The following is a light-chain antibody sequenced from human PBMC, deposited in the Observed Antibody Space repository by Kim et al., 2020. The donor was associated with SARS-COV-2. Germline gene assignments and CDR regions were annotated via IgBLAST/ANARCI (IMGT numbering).Light chain of an antibody. Sequence: QSVLTQPPSASGSPGQRVTISCSGGSSNIGANTVNWYQQLPATAPKLLISRNHQRASGVPDRFSGSKSGTSASLAISGLQSEDEADYHCAAWDDSLNAYVFGTGTKVTVL. CDR2: RNH. CDR3: AAWDDSLNAYV. CDR1: SSNIGANT. V-gene: IGLV1-44*01. J-gene: IGLJ1*01.